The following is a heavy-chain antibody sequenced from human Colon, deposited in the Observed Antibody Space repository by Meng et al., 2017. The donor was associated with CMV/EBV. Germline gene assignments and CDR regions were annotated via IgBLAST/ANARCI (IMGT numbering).Heavy chain of an antibody. Sequence: GESLKISCAASGFTFNSYAMSWVRQAPGKGLEWVSVIYSGGSSTYYADSVKGRFTISRDNSKNTLYLQMNSLRTEDTALYYCAKPYESSGYYPLDTWGQGTMVTVSS. V-gene: IGHV3-23*03. CDR2: IYSGGSST. D-gene: IGHD3-22*01. J-gene: IGHJ3*02. CDR3: AKPYESSGYYPLDT. CDR1: GFTFNSYA.